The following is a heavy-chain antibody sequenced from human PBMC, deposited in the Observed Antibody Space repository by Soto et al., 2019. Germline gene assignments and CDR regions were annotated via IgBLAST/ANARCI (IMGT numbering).Heavy chain of an antibody. CDR1: GYTFTGYY. V-gene: IGHV1-2*04. J-gene: IGHJ4*02. CDR3: ARDLGYGVRYFDY. D-gene: IGHD4-17*01. Sequence: QVQLVQSGAEVKKPGASVKVSCKASGYTFTGYYMHWVRQAPGQGLEWMGWINPNSGGTNYARKFQGWVTMTRDTSISPAYMELSRLRSDDTAVYYCARDLGYGVRYFDYWGQGTLVTVSS. CDR2: INPNSGGT.